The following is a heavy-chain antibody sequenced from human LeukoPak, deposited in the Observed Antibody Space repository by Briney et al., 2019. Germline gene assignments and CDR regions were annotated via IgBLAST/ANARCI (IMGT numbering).Heavy chain of an antibody. Sequence: ASVKVSCKASGYNFTGYYMHWVRQAPGQGLEWMGWINPNSGGTNYAQKFQGRVTMTRDTSISTAYMELSRLRSDDTAVYYCARDRGSIVGDWFDPWGQGTLATVSS. CDR1: GYNFTGYY. CDR3: ARDRGSIVGDWFDP. V-gene: IGHV1-2*02. CDR2: INPNSGGT. J-gene: IGHJ5*02. D-gene: IGHD1-26*01.